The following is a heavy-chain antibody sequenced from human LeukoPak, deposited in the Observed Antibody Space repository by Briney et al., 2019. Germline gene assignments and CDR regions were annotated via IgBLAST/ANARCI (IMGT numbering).Heavy chain of an antibody. D-gene: IGHD2-2*01. Sequence: PSETLSLTCTVSGGSISSSSYYWGWIRQPPGKGLEWIGSIYYSGSTYYNPSLKSRVTISVDTSKNQFSLKLSSVTAADTAVYYCAREGYQLLLRSDAFDIWGQGTMVTVSS. CDR3: AREGYQLLLRSDAFDI. V-gene: IGHV4-39*02. CDR1: GGSISSSSYY. J-gene: IGHJ3*02. CDR2: IYYSGST.